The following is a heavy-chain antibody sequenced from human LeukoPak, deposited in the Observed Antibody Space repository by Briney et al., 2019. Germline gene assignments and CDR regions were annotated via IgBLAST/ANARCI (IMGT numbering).Heavy chain of an antibody. V-gene: IGHV3-7*01. CDR1: GFTFSSYW. CDR2: IKQDGSEK. Sequence: QPGRSLRLSCAASGFTFSSYWMSWVRQAPGRGLEWVASIKQDGSEKYYVDSVKGRFTISRNNAKNSLYLQMNSLRAEDTAVYYCARQSSGRYSGPFDYWGLGTLVTVSS. D-gene: IGHD1-26*01. CDR3: ARQSSGRYSGPFDY. J-gene: IGHJ4*02.